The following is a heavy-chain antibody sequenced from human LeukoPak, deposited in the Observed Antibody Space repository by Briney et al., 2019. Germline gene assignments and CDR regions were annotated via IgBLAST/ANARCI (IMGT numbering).Heavy chain of an antibody. D-gene: IGHD6-6*01. J-gene: IGHJ6*02. Sequence: FATATYAQNFQGRVTITADESTSTAYMELSSLRSEDTAVYYCARSLYSSSSSNYYYYGMDVWGQGTTVTVSS. CDR2: FATA. CDR3: ARSLYSSSSSNYYYYGMDV. V-gene: IGHV1-69*01.